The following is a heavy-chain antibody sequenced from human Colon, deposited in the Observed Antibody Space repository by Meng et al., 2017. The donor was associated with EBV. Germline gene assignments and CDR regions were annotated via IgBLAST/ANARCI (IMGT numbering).Heavy chain of an antibody. V-gene: IGHV1-69*01. D-gene: IGHD1-1*01. CDR1: GGTISNFG. CDR2: IIGVFGTT. J-gene: IGHJ4*02. CDR3: AKEGGMRAKYYFDY. Sequence: QAQLVQSGAEVRKPGSSVKVSCKASGGTISNFGINWVRQAPGQGPQWMGGIIGVFGTTNYAQKFQGRVSITADESTSTVYMELTSLRSEDTAVYYCAKEGGMRAKYYFDYWGQGTLVTVSS.